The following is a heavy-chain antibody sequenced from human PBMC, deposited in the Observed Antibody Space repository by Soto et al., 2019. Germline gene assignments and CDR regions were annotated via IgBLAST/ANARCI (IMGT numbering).Heavy chain of an antibody. V-gene: IGHV3-7*01. J-gene: IGHJ5*02. CDR1: GFPFSRPW. CDR2: IKQDGSEK. Sequence: GGSLRLSCAAFGFPFSRPWLSWVRQAPGKRLEWVANIKQDGSEKSYVDSVKGRFSISRDNAKNSLYLQMNSLRVEDTAVYFCGRDLPSISGRPGGWFDPWGQGTLVTVSS. D-gene: IGHD6-6*01. CDR3: GRDLPSISGRPGGWFDP.